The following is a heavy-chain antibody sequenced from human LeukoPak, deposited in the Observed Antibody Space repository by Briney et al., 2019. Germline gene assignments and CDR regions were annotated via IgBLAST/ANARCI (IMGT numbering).Heavy chain of an antibody. J-gene: IGHJ5*02. V-gene: IGHV4-34*01. CDR3: AREANCSRTSGFQDGWFDP. CDR1: GGSFSGYY. D-gene: IGHD2-2*01. CDR2: INHSGST. Sequence: PSETLSLTCAVYGGSFSGYYWSWIRQPPGQGLEWIGEINHSGSTNYNPSLKSRVTISVDTSKNQFSLKLSSVTAADTAVYYCAREANCSRTSGFQDGWFDPWGQGTLVTVSS.